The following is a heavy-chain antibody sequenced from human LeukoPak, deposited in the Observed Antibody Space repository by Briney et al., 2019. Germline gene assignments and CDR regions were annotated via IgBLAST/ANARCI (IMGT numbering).Heavy chain of an antibody. Sequence: GGSLRLSCAASGFTFSSYAMHWVRQAPGKGLEYVSAISSNGGSTYYANSVKGRFTISRDNSKNTLYLQMGSLRAEDMAVYYCAREGWDASSSWYSEPTPYFDYWGREPWSPSPQ. CDR2: ISSNGGST. CDR1: GFTFSSYA. CDR3: AREGWDASSSWYSEPTPYFDY. D-gene: IGHD6-13*01. J-gene: IGHJ4*02. V-gene: IGHV3-64*01.